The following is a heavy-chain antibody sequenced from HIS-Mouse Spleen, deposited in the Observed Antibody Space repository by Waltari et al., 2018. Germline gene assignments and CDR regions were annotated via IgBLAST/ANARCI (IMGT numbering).Heavy chain of an antibody. J-gene: IGHJ1*01. CDR3: ARSGMVRGVIITSAEYFQH. CDR1: GFTFSSYA. CDR2: ISYDGSNK. Sequence: QVQLVESGGGVVQPGRSLRLSCAASGFTFSSYAMHWVRQAPGKGREWGSVISYDGSNKYYADSGKGRFTISRDNSKNTLYLQMNSLRAEDTAVYYCARSGMVRGVIITSAEYFQHWGQGTLVTVSS. V-gene: IGHV3-30*04. D-gene: IGHD3-10*01.